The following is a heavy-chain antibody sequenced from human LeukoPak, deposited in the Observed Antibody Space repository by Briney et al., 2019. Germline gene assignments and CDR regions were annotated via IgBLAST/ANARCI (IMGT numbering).Heavy chain of an antibody. D-gene: IGHD1-1*01. CDR3: ARDTTYKLDS. CDR1: GFIFSNYW. Sequence: GGSLRLSCAASGFIFSNYWMTWVRQAPGKGLEWVANIKQDGSSKYYVESVKGRFTISRDNAKNSLYLQMNSLRAEDTAIYYCARDTTYKLDSWGQGTLVTVSS. V-gene: IGHV3-7*01. CDR2: IKQDGSSK. J-gene: IGHJ4*02.